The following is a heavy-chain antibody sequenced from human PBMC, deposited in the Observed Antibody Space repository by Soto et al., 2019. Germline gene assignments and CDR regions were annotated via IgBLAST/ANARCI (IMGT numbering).Heavy chain of an antibody. CDR2: IYYTGTT. CDR1: GGSIRSYY. Sequence: CTVSGGSIRSYYWNWIRQPPGKGLEWIGYIYYTGTTNYNPSLKSRVTISVDTSKNQVSLKLNSMTAADTAIYYCARAIDFDYWGQGALVTVSS. CDR3: ARAIDFDY. V-gene: IGHV4-59*01. J-gene: IGHJ4*02.